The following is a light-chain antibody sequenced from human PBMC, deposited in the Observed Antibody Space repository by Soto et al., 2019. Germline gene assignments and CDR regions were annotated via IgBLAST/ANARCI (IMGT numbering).Light chain of an antibody. CDR3: GSWDSSLSAYV. CDR2: DDD. V-gene: IGLV1-51*01. CDR1: ISNIRGNS. J-gene: IGLJ1*01. Sequence: QSLLKLPPSVSAAPGQKFPISCSGSISNIRGNSVSWYQQLPGTAPKLLIYDDDKRPSGIPDRFSGSKSGTSATLGITGFQTGDEADYYCGSWDSSLSAYVFATGTKVTVL.